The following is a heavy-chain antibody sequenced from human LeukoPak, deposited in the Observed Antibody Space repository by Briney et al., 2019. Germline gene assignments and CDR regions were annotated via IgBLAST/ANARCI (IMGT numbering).Heavy chain of an antibody. Sequence: SETLSLTCAVYGGSFSGYYWSWIRQPPGKGLEWIGEINHSGSTNYNPSLKSRVTISVDTSKNQFSLKLSSVTAADTAVYYCARGKTDYYGSGSYYGRGRFFDYWGQGTLVTVSS. CDR1: GGSFSGYY. J-gene: IGHJ4*02. CDR2: INHSGST. V-gene: IGHV4-34*01. D-gene: IGHD3-10*01. CDR3: ARGKTDYYGSGSYYGRGRFFDY.